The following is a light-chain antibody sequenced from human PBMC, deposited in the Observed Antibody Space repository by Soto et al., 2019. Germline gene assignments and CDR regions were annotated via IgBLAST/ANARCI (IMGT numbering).Light chain of an antibody. Sequence: DIVMTQSPDSLAVSLGERATIYCKSSQSVLYSSNNHNYLAWYQLKAGQPPKLLIYWASTRQSGVPDRFTGSGSGTDFTLTISSLQAEDVAVYYCQQYYSTPFTFGPGTKVDIK. V-gene: IGKV4-1*01. CDR1: QSVLYSSNNHNY. CDR3: QQYYSTPFT. CDR2: WAS. J-gene: IGKJ3*01.